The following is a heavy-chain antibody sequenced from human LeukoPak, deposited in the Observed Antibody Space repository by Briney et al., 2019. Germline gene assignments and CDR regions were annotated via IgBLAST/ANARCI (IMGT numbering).Heavy chain of an antibody. CDR3: XRXXXXXATIFDY. Sequence: GGSLRLSCAASGFTLSTYWMSWVRQAPGKGLEWVANMKQDGSEIYYVDSVKGRFTISRDNAKNSLYLQMNSLRAEDTAVYYCXRXXXXXATIFDYWGQGTLVTVSS. CDR2: MKQDGSEI. J-gene: IGHJ4*02. V-gene: IGHV3-7*03. CDR1: GFTLSTYW. D-gene: IGHD5-12*01.